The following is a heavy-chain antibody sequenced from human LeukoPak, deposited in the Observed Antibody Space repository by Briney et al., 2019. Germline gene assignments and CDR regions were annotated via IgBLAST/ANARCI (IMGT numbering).Heavy chain of an antibody. J-gene: IGHJ4*02. CDR3: AKDARRSDGWYFFDH. D-gene: IGHD6-19*01. V-gene: IGHV3-23*01. CDR2: ISDSGDIT. Sequence: GGSLRLSCAASGFTFSSYAMGWVRQAPGKGLEWVSVISDSGDITYYADSVKGRFTISRDNSKNTLYLQMISLRAEDTAVYYCAKDARRSDGWYFFDHWGQGTLVAVSS. CDR1: GFTFSSYA.